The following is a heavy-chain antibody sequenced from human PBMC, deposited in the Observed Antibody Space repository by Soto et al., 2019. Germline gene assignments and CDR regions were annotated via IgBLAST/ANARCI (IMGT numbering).Heavy chain of an antibody. CDR1: GGSISSYY. D-gene: IGHD2-21*02. J-gene: IGHJ5*02. CDR2: IFYSGRSGST. Sequence: SETLSLTCSVSGGSISSYYWSWIRQPPGKGLEWIGYIFYSGRSGSTNYNPSLKSRVIISVDTSKNQFSLKMSSVPAADTAVYYCARTALGWFDPWGQGTLVTVSS. CDR3: ARTALGWFDP. V-gene: IGHV4-59*01.